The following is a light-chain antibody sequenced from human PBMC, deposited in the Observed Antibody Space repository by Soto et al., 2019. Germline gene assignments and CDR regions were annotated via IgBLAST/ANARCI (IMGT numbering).Light chain of an antibody. CDR3: QQRFIWPPLT. CDR1: QSVCSY. J-gene: IGKJ4*01. Sequence: EVVLTQSPATLSLSPGERATLSCRASQSVCSYLAWYQQKPGQAPRLLIYDASNRATGIPARFSGSGSGTDFPLTISSLEPEEFAVYYCQQRFIWPPLTFGGGTKLEIK. CDR2: DAS. V-gene: IGKV3-11*01.